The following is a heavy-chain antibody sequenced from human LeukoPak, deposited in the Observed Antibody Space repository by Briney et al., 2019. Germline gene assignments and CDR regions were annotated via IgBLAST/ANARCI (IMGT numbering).Heavy chain of an antibody. J-gene: IGHJ4*02. CDR3: VRPPTDSSSPADY. V-gene: IGHV5-51*01. Sequence: GESLQISCQGSGYIFTGYWIGWVRQMPGKGLGWMGIIYPGDSDTRYSPSFQGQVTISADKSISTAYLQWRSLQASDTAMYYCVRPPTDSSSPADYWGQGTLVTVSS. D-gene: IGHD6-6*01. CDR1: GYIFTGYW. CDR2: IYPGDSDT.